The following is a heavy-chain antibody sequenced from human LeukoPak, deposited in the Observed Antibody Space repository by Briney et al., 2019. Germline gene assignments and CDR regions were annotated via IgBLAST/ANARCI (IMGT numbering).Heavy chain of an antibody. CDR1: GGSFSGYY. J-gene: IGHJ4*02. CDR3: ARAGSYLEDFDY. CDR2: FNHSGST. V-gene: IGHV4-34*01. D-gene: IGHD1-26*01. Sequence: SETLSLTCAVYGGSFSGYYWSWIRQPPGKGLEWIGEFNHSGSTNYNPSLKSRVTISVDTSKNQFSLKLSSVTAADTAVYYCARAGSYLEDFDYWGQGTLVTVSS.